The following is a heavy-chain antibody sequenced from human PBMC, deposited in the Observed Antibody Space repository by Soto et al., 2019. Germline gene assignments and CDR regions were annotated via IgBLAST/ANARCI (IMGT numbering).Heavy chain of an antibody. CDR3: AKHNSARWGSGDY. V-gene: IGHV3-23*01. CDR1: GFAFNNYA. Sequence: GSLRLSCVASGFAFNNYAMSWVRQAPGKGLEWVSSISADASETRYADSVKGRLNISIDNPHNTLYLQMSSLGGEDTDVFFCAKHNSARWGSGDYWGQGTQVTVSS. CDR2: ISADASET. D-gene: IGHD6-19*01. J-gene: IGHJ4*02.